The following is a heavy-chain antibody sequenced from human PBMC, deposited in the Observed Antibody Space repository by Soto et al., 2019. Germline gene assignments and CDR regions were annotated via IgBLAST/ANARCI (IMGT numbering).Heavy chain of an antibody. J-gene: IGHJ6*02. CDR2: IYYSGSI. D-gene: IGHD2-21*02. CDR1: GGSISSDNYH. Sequence: QVQLQQSGPGLVKPSQTLSLTCTVSGGSISSDNYHWTWIRQSPGNGLEWIGYIYYSGSIFYNPSFKSRVTISVDTSKNQFSLQLSSVTAADTAVYFCAREDDGGDRDYYGLDVWGQGTTVTVSS. CDR3: AREDDGGDRDYYGLDV. V-gene: IGHV4-30-4*08.